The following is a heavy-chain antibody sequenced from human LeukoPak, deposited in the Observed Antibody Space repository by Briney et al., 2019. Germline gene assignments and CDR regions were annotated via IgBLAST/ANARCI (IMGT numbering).Heavy chain of an antibody. CDR1: GGSISSSSYC. CDR3: ARHPKNCSSTSCAPGVFDY. D-gene: IGHD2-2*01. Sequence: PSETLSLTCTVSGGSISSSSYCWGWIRQPPGKGLEWIGSIYYSGSTYYNPSLKSRVTISIDTSKNQFSLKLSSVTAADTAVYYCARHPKNCSSTSCAPGVFDYWGQGTLVTVSS. V-gene: IGHV4-39*01. J-gene: IGHJ4*02. CDR2: IYYSGST.